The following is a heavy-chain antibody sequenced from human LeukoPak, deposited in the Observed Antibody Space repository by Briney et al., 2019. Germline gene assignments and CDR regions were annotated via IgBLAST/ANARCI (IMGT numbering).Heavy chain of an antibody. CDR2: VDHTGST. D-gene: IGHD1-1*01. CDR1: DDSITMYY. CDR3: ARGRVSSSTWYSAYYYFFYMDF. V-gene: IGHV4-59*01. Sequence: PSETLSLTCTVSDDSITMYYWTWIRQPPGKGLEWIGYVDHTGSTKFNPSLNGRVSISRDTSNNFFSLRLRSVTAADTAVYFCARGRVSSSTWYSAYYYFFYMDFWGKGTTVTVSS. J-gene: IGHJ6*03.